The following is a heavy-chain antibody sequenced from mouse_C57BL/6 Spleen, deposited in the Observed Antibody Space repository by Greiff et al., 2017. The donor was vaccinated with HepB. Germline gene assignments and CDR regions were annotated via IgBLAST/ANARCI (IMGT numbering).Heavy chain of an antibody. CDR3: SMTLIYYDSFDY. Sequence: QVQLQQPGAELVKPGASVKVSCKASGYNFTSYWMHWVKQRPGQGLEWIGRIHPSDSDTNYTQTFKGKATLTVDKSSSTAYMQLSSLTSEDSAVYYCSMTLIYYDSFDYWGQGTTLTVSS. J-gene: IGHJ2*01. V-gene: IGHV1-74*01. D-gene: IGHD2-4*01. CDR2: IHPSDSDT. CDR1: GYNFTSYW.